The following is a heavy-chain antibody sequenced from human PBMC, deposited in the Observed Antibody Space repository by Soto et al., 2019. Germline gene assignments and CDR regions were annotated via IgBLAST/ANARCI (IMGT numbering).Heavy chain of an antibody. D-gene: IGHD5-18*01. J-gene: IGHJ5*01. CDR2: INHSGST. CDR1: GGSFSDHY. V-gene: IGHV4-34*01. CDR3: ARGVGGYSDGGLDS. Sequence: QVQLQQWGAGLLKPSETLSLTCAVYGGSFSDHYWSWIRQTPGKGLEWIGEINHSGSTNYNPSFKSRVTISVDTSKNHFSLYLSSVTAADTAVIYCARGVGGYSDGGLDSWGQGTLVTVSA.